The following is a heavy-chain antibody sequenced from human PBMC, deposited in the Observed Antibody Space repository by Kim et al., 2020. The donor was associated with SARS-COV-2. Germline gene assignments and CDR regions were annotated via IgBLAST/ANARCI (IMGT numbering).Heavy chain of an antibody. J-gene: IGHJ6*03. CDR2: IWYDGSNK. Sequence: GGSLRLSCAVSGFTFSSYGMHWVRQAPGKGLEWVAVIWYDGSNKYYADSVKGRFTISRDNSKNTLYLQMNSLRAEDTAVYYCARQTYYDFWSGYLARSGYYYMDVWGKGTTVTVSS. V-gene: IGHV3-33*01. CDR3: ARQTYYDFWSGYLARSGYYYMDV. CDR1: GFTFSSYG. D-gene: IGHD3-3*01.